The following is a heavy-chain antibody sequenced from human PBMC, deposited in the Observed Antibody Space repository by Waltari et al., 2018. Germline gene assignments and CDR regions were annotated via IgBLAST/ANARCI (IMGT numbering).Heavy chain of an antibody. Sequence: QVQLVQSGAAVKKPGSSVKVSCKASGGTFSSYAISWVRQAPGQGLEWMGGIIPILGIANYAQKFQGRVTITADKSTSTAYMELSSLRSEDTAVYYCARANVLFTMVPFDYWGQGTLVTVSS. CDR3: ARANVLFTMVPFDY. V-gene: IGHV1-69*10. CDR2: IIPILGIA. CDR1: GGTFSSYA. J-gene: IGHJ4*02. D-gene: IGHD3-10*01.